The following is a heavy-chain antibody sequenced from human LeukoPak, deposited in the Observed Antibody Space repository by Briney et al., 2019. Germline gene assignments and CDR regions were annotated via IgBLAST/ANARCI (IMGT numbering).Heavy chain of an antibody. CDR3: ARRAAGTSTAGWFDP. Sequence: GESLKISCKGSGYSFTSYWTGWVRQMPGKGLEWMGIIYPGDSDTRYSPSFQGQVTISADKSISTAYLQWSSLKASDTAMYYCARRAAGTSTAGWFDPWGQGTLVTVSS. CDR2: IYPGDSDT. CDR1: GYSFTSYW. J-gene: IGHJ5*02. D-gene: IGHD1-7*01. V-gene: IGHV5-51*01.